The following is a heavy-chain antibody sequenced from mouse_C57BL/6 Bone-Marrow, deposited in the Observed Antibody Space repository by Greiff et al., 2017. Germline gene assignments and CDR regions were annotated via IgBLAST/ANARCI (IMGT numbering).Heavy chain of an antibody. CDR1: GYTFTSYW. J-gene: IGHJ1*03. Sequence: VKLQESGAELAKPGASVKLSCKASGYTFTSYWMHWVKQRPGQGLEWIGYINPSSGYTKYNQKFKDKATSTADKSSSTAYMQLSSLTYEDSAVYYCARWDGYNWYFDVWGTGTTVTVSS. D-gene: IGHD2-3*01. CDR2: INPSSGYT. V-gene: IGHV1-7*01. CDR3: ARWDGYNWYFDV.